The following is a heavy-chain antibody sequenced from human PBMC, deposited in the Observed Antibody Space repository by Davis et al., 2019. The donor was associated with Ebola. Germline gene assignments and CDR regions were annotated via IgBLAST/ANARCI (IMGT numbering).Heavy chain of an antibody. Sequence: PSETLSLTCTVSGGSISSGGYYWSWIRQHPGKGLEWIGYIYYSGSTYYNPSLKSRVTISVDTSKNQFSLKLSSVTAADTAAYYCARWTTVVTLWFDPWGQGTLVTVSS. J-gene: IGHJ5*02. CDR2: IYYSGST. V-gene: IGHV4-31*03. CDR1: GGSISSGGYY. D-gene: IGHD4-23*01. CDR3: ARWTTVVTLWFDP.